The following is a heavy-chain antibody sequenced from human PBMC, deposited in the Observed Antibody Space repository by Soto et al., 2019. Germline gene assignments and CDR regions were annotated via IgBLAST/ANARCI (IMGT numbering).Heavy chain of an antibody. D-gene: IGHD2-15*01. CDR1: GFTFSSYA. Sequence: GGSLRLSCAASGFTFSSYAMSWVRQAPGKGLEWVSAISGSGGSTYYADSVKGRFTISRDNSKKTLYLQMKSLRAEDTAVYYCAKDISTYCSGGSCYAFDIWGQGTMVTVSS. J-gene: IGHJ3*02. V-gene: IGHV3-23*01. CDR2: ISGSGGST. CDR3: AKDISTYCSGGSCYAFDI.